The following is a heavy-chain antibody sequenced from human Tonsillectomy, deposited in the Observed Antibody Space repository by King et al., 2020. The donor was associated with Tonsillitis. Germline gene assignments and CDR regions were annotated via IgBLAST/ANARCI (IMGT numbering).Heavy chain of an antibody. J-gene: IGHJ6*03. D-gene: IGHD6-13*01. CDR3: ARSKLSPAAVGFGYSYSYYMDV. V-gene: IGHV3-21*01. CDR1: GFTFSNSS. Sequence: VQLVESGGGLVKPGGSLRLSCAASGFTFSNSSMNWVRQAPGKGPEWVSTISRSSSYIYYADSVKGRFTISRDNAKNSLYLQMNSLRAEDSAVYYCARSKLSPAAVGFGYSYSYYMDVWGKGTTVTVSS. CDR2: ISRSSSYI.